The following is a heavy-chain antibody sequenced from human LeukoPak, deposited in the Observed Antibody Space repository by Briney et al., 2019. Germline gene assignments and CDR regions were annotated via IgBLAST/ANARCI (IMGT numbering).Heavy chain of an antibody. CDR3: ASFRGYSMSLDY. Sequence: GASVKVSCKASGYTFTTYAIHWVRQAPGQRLEWMGWIDSGNGKTRYSQKFQDRVTITRDTSAGTAYMDLSSLRSEDTAVYYCASFRGYSMSLDYWGQGTLVTVSS. D-gene: IGHD6-13*01. CDR1: GYTFTTYA. V-gene: IGHV1-3*01. J-gene: IGHJ4*02. CDR2: IDSGNGKT.